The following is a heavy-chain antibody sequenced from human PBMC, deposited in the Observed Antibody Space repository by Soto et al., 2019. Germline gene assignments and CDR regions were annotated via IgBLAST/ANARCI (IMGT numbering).Heavy chain of an antibody. CDR1: GFTFSSYG. V-gene: IGHV3-30*18. D-gene: IGHD3-10*02. CDR2: ISYDGSNK. CDR3: AKDRTMLVTNNWFDP. Sequence: QVQLVESGGGVVQPGRSLRLSCAASGFTFSSYGMHWVRQAPGKGLEWVAVISYDGSNKYYADSVKGRFTISRDNSKNTLYLKMNSLRAEDTAVYYGAKDRTMLVTNNWFDPWGEGTLVTVSS. J-gene: IGHJ5*02.